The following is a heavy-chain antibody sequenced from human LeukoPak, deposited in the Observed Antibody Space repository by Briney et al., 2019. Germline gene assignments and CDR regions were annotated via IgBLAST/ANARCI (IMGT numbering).Heavy chain of an antibody. CDR1: GFTFSSYS. V-gene: IGHV3-48*01. CDR3: AKSNGYGLVDI. Sequence: GGSLRLSCAASGFTFSSYSMNWVRQAPGKGLEWVSYISSSSSTIYYADSVKGRFTISRDNAKNSLYLQMNSLRAEDTAVYYCAKSNGYGLVDIWGQGTMVTVSS. D-gene: IGHD3-10*01. J-gene: IGHJ3*02. CDR2: ISSSSSTI.